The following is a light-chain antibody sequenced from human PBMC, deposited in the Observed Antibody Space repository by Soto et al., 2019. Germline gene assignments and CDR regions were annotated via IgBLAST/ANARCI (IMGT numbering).Light chain of an antibody. V-gene: IGKV1-5*03. J-gene: IGKJ1*01. CDR2: KAS. Sequence: DIQMTQSRSTLSASVGDRVTITCRASQRISSWLAWYQQKPGKAPKRLIYKASSLESGVPSRFSGSGSGTEFTLTISSLQPDDFTTYYCQQYNSYWTFGQGTKVEIK. CDR3: QQYNSYWT. CDR1: QRISSW.